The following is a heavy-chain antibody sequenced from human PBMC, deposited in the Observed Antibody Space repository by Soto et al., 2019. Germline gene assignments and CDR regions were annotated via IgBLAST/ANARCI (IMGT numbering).Heavy chain of an antibody. CDR3: AREWYYYDSSGYQFYFDY. D-gene: IGHD3-22*01. Sequence: QVQLVESGGGVVQPGRSLRLSCAASGFTFSSYAMHWVRQAPGKGLEWVAVISYDGSNKYYADSVKGRFTISRDNSKNTLYLQMNSLRAEDTAVYYCAREWYYYDSSGYQFYFDYWGQGTLVTVSS. J-gene: IGHJ4*02. CDR1: GFTFSSYA. CDR2: ISYDGSNK. V-gene: IGHV3-30-3*01.